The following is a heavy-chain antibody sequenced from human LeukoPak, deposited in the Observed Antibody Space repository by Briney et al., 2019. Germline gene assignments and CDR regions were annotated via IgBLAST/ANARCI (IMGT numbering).Heavy chain of an antibody. Sequence: GGSLRLSCAASGFIFSSYAMHWVRQAPGKGLEWVAVISYDGSNKYYADSVKGRFTISRDNSKNTLYLQMNSLRAEDTAVYYCARADPAPDFWSGYDRPPPDYWGQGTLVTVSS. V-gene: IGHV3-30-3*01. CDR1: GFIFSSYA. J-gene: IGHJ4*02. CDR2: ISYDGSNK. D-gene: IGHD3-3*01. CDR3: ARADPAPDFWSGYDRPPPDY.